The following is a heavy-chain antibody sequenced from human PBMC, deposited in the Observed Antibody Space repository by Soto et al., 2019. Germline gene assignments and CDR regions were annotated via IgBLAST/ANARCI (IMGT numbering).Heavy chain of an antibody. D-gene: IGHD6-19*01. J-gene: IGHJ4*02. CDR2: ISAYNGNT. CDR3: ARDLAVALIDY. V-gene: IGHV1-18*01. CDR1: GYSFTSYG. Sequence: QVQLVQSGAEVKKPGASVKVSCKASGYSFTSYGISWVRQAPGQGLEWMGWISAYNGNTKYAQKLQGRVTMTTDTYTRTGYMDLRIMRTDDTSVYYYARDLAVALIDYWGQGTLVNVSS.